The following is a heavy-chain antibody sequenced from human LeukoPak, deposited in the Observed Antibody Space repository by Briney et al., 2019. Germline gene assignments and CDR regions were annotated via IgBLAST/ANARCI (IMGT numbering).Heavy chain of an antibody. CDR1: GGSISSGGYY. Sequence: SETLSLTCTVSGGSISSGGYYWGWIRQHPGKGLEWIGYIYYSGSTYYNPSLKSRVTISVDTSKNQFSLKLSSVTAADTAVYYCATRTTVTTDEYYYYYYGMDVWGQGTTVTVSS. D-gene: IGHD4-17*01. CDR2: IYYSGST. V-gene: IGHV4-31*03. J-gene: IGHJ6*02. CDR3: ATRTTVTTDEYYYYYYGMDV.